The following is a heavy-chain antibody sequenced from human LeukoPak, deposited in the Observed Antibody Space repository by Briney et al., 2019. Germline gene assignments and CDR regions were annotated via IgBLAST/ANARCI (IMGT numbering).Heavy chain of an antibody. CDR1: GFPLSRST. CDR2: ISSNGDST. J-gene: IGHJ4*02. D-gene: IGHD6-13*01. Sequence: GGSLRLSCAASGFPLSRSTMHWVRQAPGKGLESVSAISSNGDSTYYAKSVKGRFTISRDSSKNTLYLQMDSLRPEDMAVYYCAREGTPGTFDYWGQGTLVTVSS. V-gene: IGHV3-64*01. CDR3: AREGTPGTFDY.